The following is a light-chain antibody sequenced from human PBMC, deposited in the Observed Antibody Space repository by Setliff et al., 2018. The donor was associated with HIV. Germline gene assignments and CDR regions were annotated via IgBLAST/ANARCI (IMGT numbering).Light chain of an antibody. Sequence: QSALTQPPPVSGAPGQRGTIPCSGSRSNVGEHYDVHWYQQLPGTAPKLLIYHNSNRPSGVPDRFSGSKSGSSASLAIAGLQPEDEAEYYCQSYDSSLNGYVFGTGTKVTVL. CDR3: QSYDSSLNGYV. V-gene: IGLV1-40*01. CDR1: RSNVGEHYD. J-gene: IGLJ1*01. CDR2: HNS.